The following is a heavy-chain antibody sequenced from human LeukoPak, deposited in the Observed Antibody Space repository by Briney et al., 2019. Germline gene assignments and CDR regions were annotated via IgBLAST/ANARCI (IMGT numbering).Heavy chain of an antibody. CDR1: GFTVTGNY. CDR3: ARAPVVVGPGVFFES. D-gene: IGHD2-21*01. CDR2: IYSSGTP. V-gene: IGHV3-53*01. J-gene: IGHJ4*02. Sequence: HPGGSLRLSCVASGFTVTGNYMNWVRQAPGKGLEWVSTIYSSGTPYYADSVKGRFIISRDKSKNTLFLQMNSLRADDTAVYFCARAPVVVGPGVFFESWGQGTLVTVS.